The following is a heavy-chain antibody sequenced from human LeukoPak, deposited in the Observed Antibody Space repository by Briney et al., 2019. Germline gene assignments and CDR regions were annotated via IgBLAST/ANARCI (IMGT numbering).Heavy chain of an antibody. D-gene: IGHD1-26*01. V-gene: IGHV1-46*01. CDR2: INPSGGST. CDR3: ARRELAGSTAYFDY. Sequence: GASVKVSCKASGYTFTSYYIHWVRQAPGQGLEWMGIINPSGGSTNYAQDLQGRVTMTRDTSTSTVYMELSSLRSEDTAVYYCARRELAGSTAYFDYWGQGTLVTVSS. J-gene: IGHJ4*02. CDR1: GYTFTSYY.